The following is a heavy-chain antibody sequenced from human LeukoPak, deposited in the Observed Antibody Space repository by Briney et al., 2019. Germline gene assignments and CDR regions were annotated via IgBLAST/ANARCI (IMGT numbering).Heavy chain of an antibody. V-gene: IGHV4-4*02. J-gene: IGHJ4*02. CDR3: ARDKKTYYYDSSGYSGIDY. CDR1: GGSISSSNW. D-gene: IGHD3-22*01. Sequence: SETLSLTCAVSGGSISSSNWWSWVRQPPGKGLEWIGEIYHSGSTNYNPSLKSRVTMSVDKSKNQFSLKLSSVTAADTAVYYCARDKKTYYYDSSGYSGIDYWGQGTLVTVSS. CDR2: IYHSGST.